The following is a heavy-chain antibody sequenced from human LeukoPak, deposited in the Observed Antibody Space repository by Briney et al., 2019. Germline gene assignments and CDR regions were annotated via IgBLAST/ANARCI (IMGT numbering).Heavy chain of an antibody. D-gene: IGHD5-12*01. Sequence: GASVKVSCKASGYTFTNYGITWVRQAPGQGLEWMAWISGYNGKTNYAQNLQGRVTMTTDTSTSTAYMDLRSLRSDDTAVYYCARDYGEGRVATIPLAYWGQGTLVTVSS. J-gene: IGHJ4*02. CDR2: ISGYNGKT. CDR3: ARDYGEGRVATIPLAY. V-gene: IGHV1-18*04. CDR1: GYTFTNYG.